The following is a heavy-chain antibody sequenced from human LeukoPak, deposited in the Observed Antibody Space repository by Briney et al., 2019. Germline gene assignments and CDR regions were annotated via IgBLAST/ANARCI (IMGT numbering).Heavy chain of an antibody. CDR1: GYTFTGYY. J-gene: IGHJ4*02. V-gene: IGHV1-2*02. CDR2: INPNSGGT. D-gene: IGHD1-20*01. CDR3: ARSGYNWNFDY. Sequence: ASVKVSCKASGYTFTGYYMHWVRQAPGQGLEWMGWINPNSGGTNYAQKVQGRVTMTRDTSISTAYMELNRLRSDDTAVYYCARSGYNWNFDYWGQGTLVTVSS.